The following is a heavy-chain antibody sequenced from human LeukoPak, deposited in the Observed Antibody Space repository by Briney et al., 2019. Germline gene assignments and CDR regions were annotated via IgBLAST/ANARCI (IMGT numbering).Heavy chain of an antibody. CDR3: GREGLGFDF. CDR2: IYYSGST. CDR1: GGSISSYY. D-gene: IGHD6-6*01. J-gene: IGHJ4*02. Sequence: PSETLSLTCTVSGGSISSYYWSWIRQPPGKGLEWIGYIYYSGSTNYNPSLKSRFTISEDTSKNQFSLKLSSLTAATTAMYYCGREGLGFDFWGQGTLVTVSS. V-gene: IGHV4-59*01.